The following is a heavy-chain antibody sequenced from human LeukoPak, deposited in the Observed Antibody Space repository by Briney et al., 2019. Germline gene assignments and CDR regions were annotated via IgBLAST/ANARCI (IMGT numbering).Heavy chain of an antibody. CDR1: GGSFSGYY. V-gene: IGHV4-34*01. D-gene: IGHD5-12*01. CDR3: ARGRGPPYYYYYYMDV. Sequence: SETLSLACAGYGGSFSGYYWSWIRQPPGKGLEWIGEINHSGSTNYNPSLKSRVTISVDTSKNQFSLKLSSVTAADTAVYYCARGRGPPYYYYYYMDVWGKGTTVTVSS. J-gene: IGHJ6*03. CDR2: INHSGST.